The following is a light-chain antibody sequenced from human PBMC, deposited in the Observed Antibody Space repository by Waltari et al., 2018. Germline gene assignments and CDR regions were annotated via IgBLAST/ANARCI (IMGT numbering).Light chain of an antibody. CDR2: DTN. CDR3: LLSYSDARV. J-gene: IGLJ3*02. CDR1: TGAVTNGHY. Sequence: QAVVTQEPSLTVSPGGTVTPPCRSSTGAVTNGHYPSWFQQKPGQAPRTLIYDTNNKHSWTPARFSGSLLGGKAALTLSGAQPEDEAEYYCLLSYSDARVFGGGTKVTVL. V-gene: IGLV7-46*01.